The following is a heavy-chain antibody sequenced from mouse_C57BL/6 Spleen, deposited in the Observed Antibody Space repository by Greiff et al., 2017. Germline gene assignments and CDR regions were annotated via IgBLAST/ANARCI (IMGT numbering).Heavy chain of an antibody. CDR3: ARYHYYGSFDY. CDR2: IDPSDSYT. J-gene: IGHJ2*01. V-gene: IGHV1-69*01. D-gene: IGHD1-1*01. CDR1: GYTFTSYW. Sequence: QVHVKQPGAELVMPGASVKLSCKASGYTFTSYWMHWVKQRPGQGLEWIGEIDPSDSYTNYNQKFKGKSTLTVDKSSSTAYMQLSSLTSEDSAVYYCARYHYYGSFDYWGQGTTLTVSS.